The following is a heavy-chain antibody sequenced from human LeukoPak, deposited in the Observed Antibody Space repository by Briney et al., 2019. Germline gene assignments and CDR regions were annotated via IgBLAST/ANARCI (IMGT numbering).Heavy chain of an antibody. D-gene: IGHD6-13*01. CDR2: IYYSGST. CDR3: ARGGSSWSTSGDWFAP. CDR1: GGSISSYY. J-gene: IGHJ5*02. V-gene: IGHV4-59*01. Sequence: SETLSLTCTVSGGSISSYYWSWIRQPPGKGLEWIGYIYYSGSTNYNPSLKSRVTISVDTSKNQFSLKLSSVTAADTAVYYCARGGSSWSTSGDWFAPGGQGTLVTVSS.